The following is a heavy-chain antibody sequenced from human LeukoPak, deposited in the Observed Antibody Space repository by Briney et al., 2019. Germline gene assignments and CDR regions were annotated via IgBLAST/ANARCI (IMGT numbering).Heavy chain of an antibody. CDR2: ISAYNGNT. Sequence: GASVKVSCKASGYNFTSYGISWVRQAPGQGLDWMGWISAYNGNTNYEHNLQGRVTMTTDTSTSTAYMELRSLRADDTAVYYCARGATENWFDPWGQGTLVTVSS. CDR3: ARGATENWFDP. V-gene: IGHV1-18*01. J-gene: IGHJ5*02. D-gene: IGHD5-12*01. CDR1: GYNFTSYG.